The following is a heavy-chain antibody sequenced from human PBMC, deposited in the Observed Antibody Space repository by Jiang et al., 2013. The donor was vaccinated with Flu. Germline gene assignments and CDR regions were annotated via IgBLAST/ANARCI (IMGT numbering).Heavy chain of an antibody. CDR3: ARGRQWLAYWYFDL. CDR2: TYYRSKWYN. Sequence: SGDSVSSNSAAWNWIRQSPSRGLEWLGRTYYRSKWYNDYAVSMKSRITINPDTSKNQFSLQLNSVTPEDTAVYYCARGRQWLAYWYFDLWGRGTLVTVSS. V-gene: IGHV6-1*01. CDR1: GDSVSSNSAA. D-gene: IGHD6-19*01. J-gene: IGHJ2*01.